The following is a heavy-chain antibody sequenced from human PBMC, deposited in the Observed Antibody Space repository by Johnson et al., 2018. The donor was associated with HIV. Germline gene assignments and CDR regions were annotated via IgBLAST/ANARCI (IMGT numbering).Heavy chain of an antibody. CDR2: IYSAGST. CDR1: GFTVSSNY. D-gene: IGHD3-10*01. Sequence: VQLVESGGGVVQPGRSLRLSCAASGFTVSSNYMSWVRQAPGKGLEWVSVIYSAGSTYYADSVKGRFTISRDNSKNTLYLQMNSLRAEDTAVYYCARPLGGAFDIWGQGTMVTVSS. CDR3: ARPLGGAFDI. V-gene: IGHV3-66*04. J-gene: IGHJ3*02.